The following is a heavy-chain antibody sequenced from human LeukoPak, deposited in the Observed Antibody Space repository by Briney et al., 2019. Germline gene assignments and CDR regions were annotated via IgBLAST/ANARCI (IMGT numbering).Heavy chain of an antibody. CDR3: AKMATGH. V-gene: IGHV3-30*18. D-gene: IGHD5-24*01. CDR2: ISYDGSNK. J-gene: IGHJ4*02. CDR1: GFTFSSYG. Sequence: PGGSLRLSCAASGFTFSSYGMHWVRQAPGKGLEWVAVISYDGSNKYYADSVEGRFTISRDNSKNTLYLQMNSLRAEDTAVYYCAKMATGHWGQGTLVTVSS.